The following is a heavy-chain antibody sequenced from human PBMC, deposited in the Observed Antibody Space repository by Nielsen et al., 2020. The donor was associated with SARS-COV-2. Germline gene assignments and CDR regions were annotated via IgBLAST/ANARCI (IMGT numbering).Heavy chain of an antibody. CDR2: INTNTGNP. Sequence: ASVQVSCKASGYTFTSYAMNCVRHAPGQGLEWMGWINTNTGNPTYAQGFTGRFVFSLDTSVSTAYLQIRSLKAEDTAVYYCARAGRIVGATSKLGYWGQGTLVTVSS. D-gene: IGHD1-26*01. J-gene: IGHJ4*02. CDR3: ARAGRIVGATSKLGY. CDR1: GYTFTSYA. V-gene: IGHV7-4-1*02.